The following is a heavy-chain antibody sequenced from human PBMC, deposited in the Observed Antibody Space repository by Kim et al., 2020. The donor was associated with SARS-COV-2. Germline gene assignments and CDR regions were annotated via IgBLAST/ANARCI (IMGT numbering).Heavy chain of an antibody. CDR1: GGSISSSSYY. CDR3: ARLSGSGRDPRDNCFDP. V-gene: IGHV4-39*01. J-gene: IGHJ5*02. CDR2: IYYSGST. D-gene: IGHD3-10*01. Sequence: SETLSLTCTFSGGSISSSSYYWGWIRQPPGKGLEWIGSIYYSGSTYYNPSLKSRVTISVDTSKNQFSLKLSSVTAADTAVDYCARLSGSGRDPRDNCFDP.